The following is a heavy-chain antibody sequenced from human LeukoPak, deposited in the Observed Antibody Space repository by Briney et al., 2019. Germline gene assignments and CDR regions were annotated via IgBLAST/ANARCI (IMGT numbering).Heavy chain of an antibody. J-gene: IGHJ3*02. V-gene: IGHV3-21*01. Sequence: GSLRLSCAASGFTFISYSMNWVRQAPGKGLEWVSSISSSSSYIYYADSVKGRFTISRDNAKNSLYLQMNSLRAEDTAVYYCARERMVRGVIGLDAFDIWGQGTMVTVSS. CDR1: GFTFISYS. CDR2: ISSSSSYI. CDR3: ARERMVRGVIGLDAFDI. D-gene: IGHD3-10*01.